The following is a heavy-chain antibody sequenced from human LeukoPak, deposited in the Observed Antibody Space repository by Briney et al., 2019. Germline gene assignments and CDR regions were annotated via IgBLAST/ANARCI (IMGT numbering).Heavy chain of an antibody. V-gene: IGHV3-23*01. D-gene: IGHD4-23*01. CDR2: ISGSGGST. Sequence: GGSLRLSCAASGFTFSTYAMSWVRQAPGKRLEWVSSISGSGGSTYYADSVRGRFTVSRDNSRNTLALQMISLRAEDTAVYYCAGSPTVDAAFDIWGQGTMVTVSS. CDR3: AGSPTVDAAFDI. J-gene: IGHJ3*02. CDR1: GFTFSTYA.